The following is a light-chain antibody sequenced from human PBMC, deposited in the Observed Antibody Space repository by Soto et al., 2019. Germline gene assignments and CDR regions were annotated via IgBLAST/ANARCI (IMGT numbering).Light chain of an antibody. V-gene: IGKV1-39*01. CDR3: QQTYVAPVT. J-gene: IGKJ4*01. CDR1: QNIKSF. Sequence: DIQMTQSPSSLSASVGERVTITCRASQNIKSFLNWYQQKPGKAPKLLIYATSSVQSGVPARFSGGRSGTDFSLSISSLPPEDFATYYCQQTYVAPVTFGGGTKVEI. CDR2: ATS.